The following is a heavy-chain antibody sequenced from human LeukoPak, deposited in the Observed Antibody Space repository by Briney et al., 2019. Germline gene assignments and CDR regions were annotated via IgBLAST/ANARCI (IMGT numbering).Heavy chain of an antibody. CDR3: AKDVALAANDAFDI. Sequence: GGSLRLSCATSGFTFSSYSMNWVRQAPGKGLEWVSSISSSGSYIYYADSVKGRFTISRDNAKNSLYLQMNSLRAEDTALYYCAKDVALAANDAFDIWGQGTMVTVSS. V-gene: IGHV3-21*04. J-gene: IGHJ3*02. CDR2: ISSSGSYI. CDR1: GFTFSSYS. D-gene: IGHD2-15*01.